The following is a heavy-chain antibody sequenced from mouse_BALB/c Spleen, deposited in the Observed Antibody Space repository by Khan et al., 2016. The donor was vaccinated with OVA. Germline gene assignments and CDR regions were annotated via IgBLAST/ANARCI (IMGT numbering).Heavy chain of an antibody. Sequence: QVQLQQSGPELVRPGVSVKISCKGSGYTFTDYAVYWVKQSHAKSLEWIGLISTYSGNTNYNQNFKGKAAMTVEKSSSKAYMELARLTSEDSAIYYCARPAYDGYFDYWGQGTTLTVSS. J-gene: IGHJ2*01. CDR3: ARPAYDGYFDY. CDR1: GYTFTDYA. D-gene: IGHD2-3*01. V-gene: IGHV1S137*01. CDR2: ISTYSGNT.